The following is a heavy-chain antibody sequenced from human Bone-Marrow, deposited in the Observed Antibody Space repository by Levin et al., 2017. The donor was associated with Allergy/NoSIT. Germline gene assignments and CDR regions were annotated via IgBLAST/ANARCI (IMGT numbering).Heavy chain of an antibody. J-gene: IGHJ6*02. CDR1: GFTFSNSA. Sequence: ASVKVSCTASGFTFSNSAVQWVRQARGRLEWIGRIVVGSGNANYAQTFQERVTITSDTSTSPAYMEVSSLRSEDTAVYYCTAELGDLRGYYGMDVWGQGTTVTVSS. D-gene: IGHD2-21*02. CDR2: IVVGSGNA. CDR3: TAELGDLRGYYGMDV. V-gene: IGHV1-58*01.